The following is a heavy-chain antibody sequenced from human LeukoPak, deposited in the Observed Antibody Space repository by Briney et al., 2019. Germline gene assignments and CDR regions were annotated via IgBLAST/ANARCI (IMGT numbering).Heavy chain of an antibody. Sequence: SGGSLRLSCVASGFCFSTYWMHWVRQAPGKGLEWVSRINGDGSSTSYADSVKGRFTITRDNAKNTVYLQMNSLRVEDTAVYYCIRDFGSVGATNAFDIWGQGTMVTVSS. CDR3: IRDFGSVGATNAFDI. CDR1: GFCFSTYW. CDR2: INGDGSST. J-gene: IGHJ3*02. D-gene: IGHD1-26*01. V-gene: IGHV3-74*01.